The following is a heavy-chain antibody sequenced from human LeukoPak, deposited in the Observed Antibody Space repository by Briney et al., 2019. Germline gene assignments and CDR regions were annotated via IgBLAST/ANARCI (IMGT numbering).Heavy chain of an antibody. CDR2: TGKRDNSFIT. V-gene: IGHV3-72*01. CDR1: GFSFSDHY. CDR3: ASRGDGSSYSALDI. Sequence: PGGSLRLSCVASGFSFSDHYMDWVRRAPGKGLEWVGRTGKRDNSFITEYAASVMGRFTISRDESGNSVHLQMNSLKTEDTAVYYCASRGDGSSYSALDIWGQGTMVTVSS. D-gene: IGHD3-22*01. J-gene: IGHJ3*02.